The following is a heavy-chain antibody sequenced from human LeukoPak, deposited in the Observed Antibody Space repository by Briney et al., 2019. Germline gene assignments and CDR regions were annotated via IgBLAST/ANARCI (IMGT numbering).Heavy chain of an antibody. Sequence: ASVKVSCKVSGYTLTELSMHWVRQAPGKGLEWMGGFDPEDGETIYAQKFQGRVTMTEDTSTDTAYMELSSLRSEDTAVYYCAADVTTATPKGFDYWGQGTLVTASS. D-gene: IGHD2-21*02. V-gene: IGHV1-24*01. CDR1: GYTLTELS. CDR2: FDPEDGET. CDR3: AADVTTATPKGFDY. J-gene: IGHJ4*02.